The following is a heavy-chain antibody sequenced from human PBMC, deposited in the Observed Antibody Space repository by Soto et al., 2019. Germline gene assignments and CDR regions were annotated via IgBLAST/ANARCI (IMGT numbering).Heavy chain of an antibody. V-gene: IGHV3-21*01. J-gene: IGHJ4*02. Sequence: GGSLRLSCAASGFTFSSYSMNWVRQAPGKGLEWVSSISSSSSYIYYADSVKGRFTISRDNAKNSLYLQMNSLRAEDTAVYYCARDRRRSSWSNLYYFDYCRQGTLVTVSS. D-gene: IGHD6-13*01. CDR2: ISSSSSYI. CDR1: GFTFSSYS. CDR3: ARDRRRSSWSNLYYFDY.